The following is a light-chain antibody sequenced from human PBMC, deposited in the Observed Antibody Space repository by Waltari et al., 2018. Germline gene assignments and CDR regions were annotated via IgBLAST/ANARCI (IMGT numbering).Light chain of an antibody. CDR1: QSVRSY. CDR3: QHRSVWPLT. J-gene: IGKJ4*01. CDR2: DTS. Sequence: IVLTQSPATLSLFPGERATLSCRASQSVRSYLAWYQQKPGQAPRLLIYDTSYRATGVPVRFSGSGSGTDYTLTISSLDPEDFAVYYCQHRSVWPLTFGGGTKVEMK. V-gene: IGKV3-11*01.